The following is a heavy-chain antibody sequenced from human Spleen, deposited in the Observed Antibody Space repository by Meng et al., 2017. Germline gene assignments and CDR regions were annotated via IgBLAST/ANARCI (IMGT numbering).Heavy chain of an antibody. D-gene: IGHD5/OR15-5a*01. J-gene: IGHJ4*02. CDR3: ASVYDYYFDY. Sequence: SETLSLTCAVYGGSFSGYYWSWIRQPPGKGLEWIGEINHSGSTNYNPSLKSRVTISVDTSKNQFSLKLGSVTAADTAVYYCASVYDYYFDYWGQGTLVTVSS. CDR2: INHSGST. V-gene: IGHV4-34*01. CDR1: GGSFSGYY.